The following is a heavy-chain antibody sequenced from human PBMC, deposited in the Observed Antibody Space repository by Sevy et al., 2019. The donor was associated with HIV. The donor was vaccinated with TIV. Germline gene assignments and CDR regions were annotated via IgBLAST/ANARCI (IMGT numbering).Heavy chain of an antibody. V-gene: IGHV4-59*01. J-gene: IGHJ6*02. Sequence: SETLSLTCTVSGGSINNYYWTWIRQPPGKGLEWIGYIYYSGRIKYNPSLKSRVTISVDTSKNQFSLKLSSVTAADTAVYYCARAQQNYYYGMDVWGQRTTVTVSS. D-gene: IGHD6-13*01. CDR2: IYYSGRI. CDR1: GGSINNYY. CDR3: ARAQQNYYYGMDV.